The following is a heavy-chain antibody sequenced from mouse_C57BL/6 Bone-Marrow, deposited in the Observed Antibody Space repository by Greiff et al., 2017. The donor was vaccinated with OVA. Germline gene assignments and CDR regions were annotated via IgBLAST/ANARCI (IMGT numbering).Heavy chain of an antibody. V-gene: IGHV5-4*01. CDR1: GFTFSSYA. CDR2: ISDGGSYT. CDR3: ARDYDYAWFAY. J-gene: IGHJ3*01. Sequence: EVQRVESGGGLVKPGGSLKLSCAASGFTFSSYAMSWVRQTPEKRLEWVATISDGGSYTYYPDNVKGRFTISRDNAQNTPYLQMSHLMSEDAAVDYCARDYDYAWFAYWGQGTLVTVSA. D-gene: IGHD2-4*01.